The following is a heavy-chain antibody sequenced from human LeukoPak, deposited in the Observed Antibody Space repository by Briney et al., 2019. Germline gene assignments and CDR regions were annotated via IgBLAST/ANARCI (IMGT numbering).Heavy chain of an antibody. D-gene: IGHD1-7*01. CDR1: GFTFSSYS. CDR2: ISSSSSYI. V-gene: IGHV3-21*01. CDR3: ARDGGSITGTTGLFDY. J-gene: IGHJ4*02. Sequence: PGGSLRLSCAAPGFTFSSYSMNWVRQAPGKGLEWVSSISSSSSYIYYADSLKGRFTISRDNAKNSLYLQMNSLRAEDTAVYYCARDGGSITGTTGLFDYWGQGTLVTVSS.